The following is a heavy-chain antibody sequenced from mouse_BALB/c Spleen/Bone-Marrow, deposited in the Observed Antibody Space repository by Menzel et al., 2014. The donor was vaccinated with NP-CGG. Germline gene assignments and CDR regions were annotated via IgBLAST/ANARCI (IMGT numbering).Heavy chain of an antibody. V-gene: IGHV14-3*02. CDR3: GRDGRWRTVDY. D-gene: IGHD1-1*02. CDR2: IHPANVDT. Sequence: EVKLMETGTHLVKPGASIRLSCTASGFNIKDAYMHWVRQRPEQGLEWIGRIHPANVDTKDYPKFQGNATITADTSSNTEFLKLSRLTTEDTAVCCCGRDGRWRTVDYWGQGASVTVSS. J-gene: IGHJ4*01. CDR1: GFNIKDAY.